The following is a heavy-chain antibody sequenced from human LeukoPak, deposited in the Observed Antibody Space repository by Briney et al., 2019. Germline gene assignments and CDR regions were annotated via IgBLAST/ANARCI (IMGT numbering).Heavy chain of an antibody. D-gene: IGHD3/OR15-3a*01. CDR2: LSGNGRSP. CDR3: AKDGGTGAGSMDV. Sequence: GGSLRLSCAGSGFTFSNSAMSWVRQAPGKGLEWVSTLSGNGRSPSYADSVKGRFTISRDNSKNTLYLQMNSLRAEDTAVYYCAKDGGTGAGSMDVWGKGTTVTVSS. CDR1: GFTFSNSA. J-gene: IGHJ6*03. V-gene: IGHV3-23*01.